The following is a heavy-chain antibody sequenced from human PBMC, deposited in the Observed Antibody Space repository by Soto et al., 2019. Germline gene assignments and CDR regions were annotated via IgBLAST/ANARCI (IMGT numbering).Heavy chain of an antibody. Sequence: SETLSLTCTVSGASISSGDYFWSWIRQSPGRGLEWIGYIYDSGSSYYNPSLKSRVTMSVDTSKNQFSLKLRSVTAADTAVYYCAREKGYISGPKNFDYWGQGTLVTVSS. CDR1: GASISSGDYF. J-gene: IGHJ4*02. CDR2: IYDSGSS. V-gene: IGHV4-30-4*01. D-gene: IGHD5-12*01. CDR3: AREKGYISGPKNFDY.